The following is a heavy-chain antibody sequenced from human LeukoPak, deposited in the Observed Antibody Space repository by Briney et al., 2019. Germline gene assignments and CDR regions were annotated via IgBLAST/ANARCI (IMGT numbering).Heavy chain of an antibody. Sequence: GGSLRLSYAASGFTFSSYGMHWVRQAPGKGLEWVAVIWYDGSNKYYADSVKGRFTISRDNSKNTLYLQMNSLRAEDTAVYYCAREAAGAAVVTNRYYMDVWGKGTTVTVSS. CDR3: AREAAGAAVVTNRYYMDV. J-gene: IGHJ6*03. CDR1: GFTFSSYG. D-gene: IGHD4-23*01. CDR2: IWYDGSNK. V-gene: IGHV3-33*01.